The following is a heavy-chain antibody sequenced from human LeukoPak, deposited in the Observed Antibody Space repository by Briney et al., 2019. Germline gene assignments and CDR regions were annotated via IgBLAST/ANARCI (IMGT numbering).Heavy chain of an antibody. CDR1: GYTFTRYY. J-gene: IGHJ4*02. D-gene: IGHD5-24*01. V-gene: IGHV1-46*01. Sequence: ASVKVSCKASGYTFTRYYMHWVRQAPGQGLEWMGIIDPSGGSTSYAQNFQGGITMTRDATTSTVYLELSSLRSEDTAVYYCARDFGEMPNYWGQGTRVTVSS. CDR2: IDPSGGST. CDR3: ARDFGEMPNY.